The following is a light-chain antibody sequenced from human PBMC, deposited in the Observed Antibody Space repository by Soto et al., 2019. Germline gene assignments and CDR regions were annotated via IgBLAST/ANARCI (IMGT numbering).Light chain of an antibody. J-gene: IGLJ1*01. CDR1: SSDVGGYNY. V-gene: IGLV2-14*03. CDR2: DVT. CDR3: TSYTSSSTYV. Sequence: QSALNQPASVSGSPGQSITISCTGTSSDVGGYNYVFWYQHPPGKAPKLMIYDVTNRPSGVSNRFSGSKSGNTASLTISGLQAEDEADYYCTSYTSSSTYVFGTGTKVTVL.